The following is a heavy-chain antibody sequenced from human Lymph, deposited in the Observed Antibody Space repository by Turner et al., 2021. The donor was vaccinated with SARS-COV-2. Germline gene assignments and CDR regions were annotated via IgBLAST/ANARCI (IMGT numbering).Heavy chain of an antibody. V-gene: IGHV1-69*10. Sequence: QVQLVQSGAEVKKPGSSVKVSCKASGGTFSTYAISWVRQAPGQGLEWLGGTIPIFGIANYAQKFQGRVTITADKFTSTAYMERSSLRSEDTAVYYCARDATGPLGYWGRGTLVTVSS. CDR3: ARDATGPLGY. CDR1: GGTFSTYA. J-gene: IGHJ4*02. D-gene: IGHD1-1*01. CDR2: TIPIFGIA.